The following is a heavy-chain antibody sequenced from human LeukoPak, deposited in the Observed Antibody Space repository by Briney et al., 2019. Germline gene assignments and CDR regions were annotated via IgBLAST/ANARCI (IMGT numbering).Heavy chain of an antibody. CDR2: IYHSGST. J-gene: IGHJ4*02. CDR1: GGSISSSNW. CDR3: ARDMITFGGVIVPLGY. V-gene: IGHV4-4*02. D-gene: IGHD3-16*02. Sequence: HSGTLSLTCAVSGGSISSSNWWSWVRQPPGKGLEWIGEIYHSGSTNYNPSLKSRVTISVDKSKNQFSLKLSSVTAADTAVYYCARDMITFGGVIVPLGYWGQGTLVTVSS.